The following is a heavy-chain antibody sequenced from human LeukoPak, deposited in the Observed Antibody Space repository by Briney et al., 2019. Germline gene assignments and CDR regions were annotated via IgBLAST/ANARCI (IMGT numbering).Heavy chain of an antibody. V-gene: IGHV4-4*07. CDR2: IYTSGST. J-gene: IGHJ6*02. Sequence: SETLSLTCTVSGGSISSYYWSWIRQPAGEGLEWIGRIYTSGSTNYNPSLKSRVTMSVDTSKNQFSLKLSSVTAADTAVYYCARDSFSVAGYYYYYGMDVWGQGTTVTVSS. CDR1: GGSISSYY. CDR3: ARDSFSVAGYYYYYGMDV. D-gene: IGHD6-19*01.